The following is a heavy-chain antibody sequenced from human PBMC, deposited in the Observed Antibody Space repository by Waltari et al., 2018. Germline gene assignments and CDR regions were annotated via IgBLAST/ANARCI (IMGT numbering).Heavy chain of an antibody. D-gene: IGHD3-22*01. J-gene: IGHJ3*02. CDR1: AGATISSTYY. CDR2: IYYSGST. CDR3: ARRGIVVVPDAFDI. Sequence: QLQLQESGPGLVKLSETLSLTCTVPAGATISSTYYWCWIRQPPGKGLEWIGIIYYSGSTYYNPSLKSRVTISVDTSKNQFSLKLSSVTAADTAVYYCARRGIVVVPDAFDIWGQGTMVTVSS. V-gene: IGHV4-39*01.